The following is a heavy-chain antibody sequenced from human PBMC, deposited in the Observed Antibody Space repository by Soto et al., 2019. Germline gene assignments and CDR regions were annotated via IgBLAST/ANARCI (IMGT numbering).Heavy chain of an antibody. CDR1: GGSITSSSFY. V-gene: IGHV4-39*07. CDR3: ARVWGGAFDI. Sequence: PSETLSLTCSVSGGSITSSSFYWGWIRQPPGKGLECIANIYYDGNTYNNPSLKSRVTISLDTSRNQFSLKLSSVTAADTAVYYCARVWGGAFDIWGQGTLVTVSS. CDR2: IYYDGNT. D-gene: IGHD3-10*01. J-gene: IGHJ3*02.